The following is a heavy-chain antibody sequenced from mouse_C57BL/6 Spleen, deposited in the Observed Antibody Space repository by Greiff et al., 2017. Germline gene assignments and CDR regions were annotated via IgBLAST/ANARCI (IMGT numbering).Heavy chain of an antibody. CDR1: GYSFTGYY. CDR2: INPSTGGT. Sequence: VQLQQSGPELVKPGASVKISCKASGYSFTGYYMNWVKQSPEKSLEWIGEINPSTGGTTYNQKFKAKATLTVDKSSSTAYMQLKSLTSEGSAVYYCARMGANCWFAYWGQGTLVTVSA. J-gene: IGHJ3*01. D-gene: IGHD4-1*01. V-gene: IGHV1-42*01. CDR3: ARMGANCWFAY.